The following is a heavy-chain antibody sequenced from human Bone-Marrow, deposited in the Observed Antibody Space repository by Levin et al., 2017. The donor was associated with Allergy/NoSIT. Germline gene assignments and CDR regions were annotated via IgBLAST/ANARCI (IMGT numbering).Heavy chain of an antibody. D-gene: IGHD2-21*01. CDR2: IVWDGSNK. Sequence: PGGSLRLSCAASGFPFRSYAMHWVRQAPGKGLEWVAIIVWDGSNKYYADSVQGRFTISRDNSRNTLYLQMNSLRTEDTAVYYCAREDRYYMPDYWGQGTLLIVSS. CDR3: AREDRYYMPDY. J-gene: IGHJ4*02. V-gene: IGHV3-30-3*01. CDR1: GFPFRSYA.